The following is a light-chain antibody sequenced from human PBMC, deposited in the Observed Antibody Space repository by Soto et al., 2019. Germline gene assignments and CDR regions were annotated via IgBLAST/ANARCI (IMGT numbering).Light chain of an antibody. CDR3: QQSYSTPRT. Sequence: DIQMTQSPSSLSASVGDRFTITCRASQSISSYLNWYQQKPGKAPKLLIYAASSLQSGVPSRFSSSGSGTDFTLTISSLQPEDFATYYCQQSYSTPRTFGQGTKVDIK. V-gene: IGKV1-39*01. J-gene: IGKJ1*01. CDR1: QSISSY. CDR2: AAS.